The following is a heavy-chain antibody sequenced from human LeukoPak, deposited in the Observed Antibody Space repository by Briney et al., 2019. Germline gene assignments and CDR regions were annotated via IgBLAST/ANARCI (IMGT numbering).Heavy chain of an antibody. J-gene: IGHJ4*02. V-gene: IGHV1-8*02. Sequence: ASVKVSCKASGYSFTGYYIHWVRQATGQGLEWMGWMNPNSGNTGYAQKFQGRVTMTRSTSISTAYMELSSLRFEDTAVYFCTRSVRNGHFDYWGQGTLVTVSS. CDR2: MNPNSGNT. CDR1: GYSFTGYY. D-gene: IGHD2-8*01. CDR3: TRSVRNGHFDY.